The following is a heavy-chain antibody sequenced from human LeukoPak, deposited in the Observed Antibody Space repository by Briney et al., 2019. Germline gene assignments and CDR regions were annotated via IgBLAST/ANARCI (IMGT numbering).Heavy chain of an antibody. CDR1: GFTFSSYA. Sequence: GGSLRLSCAASGFTFSSYAMSWVRQAPGKGLEWVAVIWYDGSNKYYPDSVKGRFTISRDNSKNTLYLQMNSLRAEDTAVYYCARDRRITMVRGVRGGYFDYWGQGTLVTVSS. CDR2: IWYDGSNK. J-gene: IGHJ4*02. V-gene: IGHV3-33*08. D-gene: IGHD3-10*01. CDR3: ARDRRITMVRGVRGGYFDY.